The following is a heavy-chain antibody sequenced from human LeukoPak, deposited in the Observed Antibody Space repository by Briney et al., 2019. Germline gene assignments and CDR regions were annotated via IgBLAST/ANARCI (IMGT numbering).Heavy chain of an antibody. J-gene: IGHJ5*02. D-gene: IGHD5-12*01. CDR3: ARGGWGATILNWFDP. CDR2: IYYSGST. CDR1: GGSISSSSYY. V-gene: IGHV4-39*07. Sequence: SETLSLTCTVSGGSISSSSYYWGWIRQPPGKGLEWIGSIYYSGSTNYNPSLKSRVTISVDTSKNQFSLKLSSVTAADTAVYYCARGGWGATILNWFDPWGQGTLVTVSS.